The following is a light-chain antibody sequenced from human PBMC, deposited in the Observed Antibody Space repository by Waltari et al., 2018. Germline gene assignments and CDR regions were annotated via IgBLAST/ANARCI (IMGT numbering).Light chain of an antibody. J-gene: IGKJ4*01. CDR2: AAS. V-gene: IGKV1-39*01. CDR1: QFINRY. Sequence: DILMTQSPSSLSASVGDRVTITCRASQFINRYLNWYQQKPGRAPKLVIYAASTLQVGVPSRFHGSGFGTEFTLTINNLQPDDFATYYCQQSFSSPLTFGGGANIEVK. CDR3: QQSFSSPLT.